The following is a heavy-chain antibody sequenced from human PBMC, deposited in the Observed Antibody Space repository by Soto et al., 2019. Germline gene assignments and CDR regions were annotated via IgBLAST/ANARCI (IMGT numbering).Heavy chain of an antibody. CDR2: ISYDGSNK. Sequence: PGGSRRLSGAASGFTFSSYAIHWVRQAPGKGLEWVAVISYDGSNKYYADSVKGRFTISRDNSKNTLYLQMNSLRAEDTAVYYCARAGIEAGYYYGSGSYYDAPDIDYWGQGT. J-gene: IGHJ4*02. V-gene: IGHV3-30-3*01. D-gene: IGHD3-10*01. CDR1: GFTFSSYA. CDR3: ARAGIEAGYYYGSGSYYDAPDIDY.